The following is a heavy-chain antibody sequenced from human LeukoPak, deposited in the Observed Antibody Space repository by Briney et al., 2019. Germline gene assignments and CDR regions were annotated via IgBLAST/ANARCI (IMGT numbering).Heavy chain of an antibody. Sequence: PSETLSLTCAVYGGSFSGYYWSWIRQPPGKGLEGIGEINHSGSTNYNPSLKSRVTISVDTSKNQFSLKLSSVTAADTAVYYCARDGYYDSSGYYLFVEAFDISGQGTMVTVSS. D-gene: IGHD3-22*01. CDR1: GGSFSGYY. CDR2: INHSGST. CDR3: ARDGYYDSSGYYLFVEAFDI. V-gene: IGHV4-34*01. J-gene: IGHJ3*02.